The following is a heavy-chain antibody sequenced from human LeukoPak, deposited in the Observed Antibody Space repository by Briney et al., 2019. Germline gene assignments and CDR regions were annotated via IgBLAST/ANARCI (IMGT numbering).Heavy chain of an antibody. J-gene: IGHJ4*02. CDR3: ARGRGGDYVPSRFDY. CDR1: GFAFSGFA. Sequence: GGSLRLSCSGSGFAFSGFAMGWDRRAPGKGLEWVSSISGSGDNTYYADSVDGRFIVSRDNTKNTLYLQMNSLRAEDTALYYCARGRGGDYVPSRFDYWGQGTLVTVSS. CDR2: ISGSGDNT. D-gene: IGHD4-17*01. V-gene: IGHV3-23*01.